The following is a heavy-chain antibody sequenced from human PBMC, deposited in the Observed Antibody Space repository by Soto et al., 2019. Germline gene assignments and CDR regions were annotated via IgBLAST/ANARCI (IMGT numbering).Heavy chain of an antibody. CDR3: AKGSWVHHGSEGGTWLDP. CDR1: GVTFSNYA. D-gene: IGHD3-10*01. J-gene: IGHJ5*02. Sequence: EVQFLESGGGLVQPGGSLRLSCAASGVTFSNYAMNWVRQAPGKGLEWDSGISHSGSSTYYADSVKGRFTISRDNSKNTLFLQMNSLTAEDTAVYYCAKGSWVHHGSEGGTWLDPWGQGTLVTVSS. V-gene: IGHV3-23*01. CDR2: ISHSGSST.